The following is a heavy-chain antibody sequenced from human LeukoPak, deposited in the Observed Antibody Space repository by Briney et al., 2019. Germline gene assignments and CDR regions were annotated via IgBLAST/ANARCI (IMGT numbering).Heavy chain of an antibody. V-gene: IGHV1-18*04. J-gene: IGHJ6*02. CDR3: ARDLLGAAGTIYYYYGMDV. CDR1: GYTFTGYY. D-gene: IGHD6-13*01. CDR2: ISAYNGNT. Sequence: ASVKVSCKASGYTFTGYYMHWVRQAPGQGLEWMGWISAYNGNTNYAQKLQGRVTMTTDTSTSTAYMELRSLRSDDTAVYYCARDLLGAAGTIYYYYGMDVWGQGTTVTVSS.